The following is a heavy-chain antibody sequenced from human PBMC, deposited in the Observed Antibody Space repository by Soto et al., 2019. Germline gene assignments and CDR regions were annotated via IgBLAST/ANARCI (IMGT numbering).Heavy chain of an antibody. V-gene: IGHV3-30-3*01. CDR3: ARDQLYGDYAYYYGMDV. J-gene: IGHJ6*01. Sequence: QVQLVESGGGVVQPGRSLRLSCAASGFTFSSYAMHWVRQAPGKWLEWVAVISYDGSNKYYADSVKGRFTISRDNSKNTLYLQMNSLRAEDTAVYYCARDQLYGDYAYYYGMDVWGQGTTVTVSS. CDR2: ISYDGSNK. D-gene: IGHD4-17*01. CDR1: GFTFSSYA.